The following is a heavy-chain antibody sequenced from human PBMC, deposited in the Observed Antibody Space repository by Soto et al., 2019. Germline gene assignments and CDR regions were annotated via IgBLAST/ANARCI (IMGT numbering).Heavy chain of an antibody. D-gene: IGHD4-17*01. CDR1: CFPFSNAR. CDR2: IKSKTDGGTT. V-gene: IGHV3-15*07. CDR3: TTTYGDMYYYYGMDV. Sequence: GGSPSPSFSAPCFPFSNARVNWVRQAPGKGLEWVGRIKSKTDGGTTDYAAPVKGRFTISRDDSKNTLYLQMNSLKTEDTAVYYCTTTYGDMYYYYGMDVWGQGTTVTVSS. J-gene: IGHJ6*02.